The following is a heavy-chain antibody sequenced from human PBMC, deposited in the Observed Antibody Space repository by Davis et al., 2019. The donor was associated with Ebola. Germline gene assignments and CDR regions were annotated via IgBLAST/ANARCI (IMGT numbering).Heavy chain of an antibody. Sequence: ESLKISCAASGFTFSSYSMNWIRQPPGKGLEWIGEINHSGSTNYNPSLKSRVTISVDTSKNQFSLKLSSVTAADTAVYYCARELNCSGGSCSPDYWGQGTLVTVSS. V-gene: IGHV4-34*01. CDR1: GFTFSSYS. J-gene: IGHJ4*02. CDR3: ARELNCSGGSCSPDY. CDR2: INHSGST. D-gene: IGHD2-15*01.